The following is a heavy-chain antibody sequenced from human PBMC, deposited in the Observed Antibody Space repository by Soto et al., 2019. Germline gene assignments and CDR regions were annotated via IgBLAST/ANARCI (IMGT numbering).Heavy chain of an antibody. CDR1: GFTFSDFW. CDR2: IKQDGSEK. CDR3: ARDAPPDPVY. J-gene: IGHJ4*02. Sequence: EVQLVEAGGGLVQPGGSLRLSCAASGFTFSDFWMSWVRQAPGKGLEWVANIKQDGSEKYYVDSVKGRFTISRDNAKNSVVLQMNSLRAEDTAVYYWARDAPPDPVYWGQGTLVTVSS. V-gene: IGHV3-7*01.